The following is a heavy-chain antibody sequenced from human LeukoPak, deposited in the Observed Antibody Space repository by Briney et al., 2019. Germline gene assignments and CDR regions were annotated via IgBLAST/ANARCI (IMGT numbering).Heavy chain of an antibody. D-gene: IGHD3-22*01. J-gene: IGHJ4*02. V-gene: IGHV3-23*01. CDR1: GFTFSSYA. Sequence: SGGSLRLSCAASGFTFSSYAMSWVRQAPGKGLEWVSTISGSGSSTYYADSVKGRFTISRDSSKNTLYLQMNSLRAEDTAVYYCAKTYDSSGYYWADFDYWGQGTLVTVSS. CDR3: AKTYDSSGYYWADFDY. CDR2: ISGSGSST.